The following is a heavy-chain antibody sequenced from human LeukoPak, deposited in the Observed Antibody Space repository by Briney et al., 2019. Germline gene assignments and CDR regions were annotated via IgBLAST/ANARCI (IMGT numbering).Heavy chain of an antibody. V-gene: IGHV4-39*01. CDR3: ARHCSSTSCYHGPQFDY. Sequence: SETLSLTCTVPGGPISSSSYYWGWIRQPPGKGLEWIGSIYYSGSTYYNPSLKSRVTISVDTSKNQFSLKLSSVTAADTAVYYCARHCSSTSCYHGPQFDYWGQGTLVTVSS. CDR2: IYYSGST. J-gene: IGHJ4*02. CDR1: GGPISSSSYY. D-gene: IGHD2-2*01.